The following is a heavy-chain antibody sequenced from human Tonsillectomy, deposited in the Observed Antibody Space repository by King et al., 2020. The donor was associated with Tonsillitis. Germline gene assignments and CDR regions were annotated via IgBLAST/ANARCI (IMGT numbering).Heavy chain of an antibody. J-gene: IGHJ5*02. CDR3: ARAAAAGPNWFDP. Sequence: HVQLVESGGGVVQPGRSLRLSCAASGFTFSSYALHWVRQAPGKGLEWVAFISYDGSNKYYADSVKGRFTISRDNSKNTLYLQMNSLGAEDTAVYYCARAAAAGPNWFDPWGQGTLVTVSS. CDR1: GFTFSSYA. V-gene: IGHV3-30*04. D-gene: IGHD6-13*01. CDR2: ISYDGSNK.